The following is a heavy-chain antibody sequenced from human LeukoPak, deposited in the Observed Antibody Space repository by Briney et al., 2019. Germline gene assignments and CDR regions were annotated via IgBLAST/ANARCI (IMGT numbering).Heavy chain of an antibody. Sequence: GGSLRLSCAASEFTFSSYPMSWVRQAPGKGLEWVSGISDSGASTYYADSVKGRFTISRDNSKNTLYLQMNSLRAEDTAVYYCAKALYYDTDYYYMDVWGKGTTVTVSS. J-gene: IGHJ6*03. V-gene: IGHV3-23*01. CDR3: AKALYYDTDYYYMDV. CDR1: EFTFSSYP. CDR2: ISDSGAST. D-gene: IGHD3-22*01.